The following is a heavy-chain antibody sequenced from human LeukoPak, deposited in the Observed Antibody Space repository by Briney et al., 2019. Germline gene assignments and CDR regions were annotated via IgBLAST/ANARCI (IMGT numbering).Heavy chain of an antibody. V-gene: IGHV4-4*07. J-gene: IGHJ4*02. D-gene: IGHD1-14*01. CDR1: GASVTNYH. CDR3: ASVEIPATGAFDY. CDR2: LMTSGYT. Sequence: PSETLSLTCTVSGASVTNYHWSWVRQPAGKGLEWIGRLMTSGYTDYNPSLKSRVTISVDKSMNQFSLRLTSVTPADTAVYCCASVEIPATGAFDYWGQGTLVTVSS.